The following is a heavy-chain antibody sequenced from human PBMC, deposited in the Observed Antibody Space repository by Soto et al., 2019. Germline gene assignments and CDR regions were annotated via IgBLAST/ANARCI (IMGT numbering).Heavy chain of an antibody. CDR3: ARGWVYSSSWYYYYYGMDV. Sequence: QVQLQQWGAGLLKPSETLSLTCAVYGGSFSGYYWSWIRQPPGKGLEWIGEINHSGSTNYNPSLKSRVTISVDTSKNQFSLKLSSVTAADTAVYYCARGWVYSSSWYYYYYGMDVWGQGTTVNVSS. D-gene: IGHD6-13*01. CDR1: GGSFSGYY. J-gene: IGHJ6*02. V-gene: IGHV4-34*01. CDR2: INHSGST.